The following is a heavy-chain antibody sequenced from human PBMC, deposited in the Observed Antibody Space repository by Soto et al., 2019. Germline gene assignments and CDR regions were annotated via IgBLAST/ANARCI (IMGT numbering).Heavy chain of an antibody. V-gene: IGHV4-59*08. CDR2: IYYSGST. Sequence: SETLSLTCVVSGGSLSSYYWSWIWQPPGKGLEWIGYIYYSGSTNYNPSLKSRVTISVDTSKNQFSLKLSSVTAADTAVYYCASTNEYCSGGSCYRYFDYWGQGTLVTVSS. D-gene: IGHD2-15*01. J-gene: IGHJ4*02. CDR3: ASTNEYCSGGSCYRYFDY. CDR1: GGSLSSYY.